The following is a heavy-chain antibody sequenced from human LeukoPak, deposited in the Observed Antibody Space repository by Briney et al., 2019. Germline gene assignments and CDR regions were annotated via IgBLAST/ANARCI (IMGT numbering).Heavy chain of an antibody. V-gene: IGHV1-8*01. CDR3: ARLLTYYDFWSGYYTGYYYYYMDV. J-gene: IGHJ6*03. Sequence: ASVKVSCKASGYTFTSYDINWVRQATGQGLEWMGWMNPNSGNTGYAQKFQGRVTITRNTSISTAYMELSSLRSEDTAVYYCARLLTYYDFWSGYYTGYYYYYMDVWGKGTTVTVSS. CDR2: MNPNSGNT. CDR1: GYTFTSYD. D-gene: IGHD3-3*01.